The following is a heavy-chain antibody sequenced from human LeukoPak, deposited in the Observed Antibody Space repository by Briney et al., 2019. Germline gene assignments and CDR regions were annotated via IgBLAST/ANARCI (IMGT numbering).Heavy chain of an antibody. Sequence: GGSLRLSCAASGFTFSSYAMHWVRQAPGKGLEWVAVISYDGSNKYYADSVKGRFTISRDNSKNTLYLQMNSLRAEDTAVYYCARGFPYYYDSSGKDAFDIWGQGTMVTVSS. D-gene: IGHD3-22*01. CDR1: GFTFSSYA. J-gene: IGHJ3*02. CDR3: ARGFPYYYDSSGKDAFDI. V-gene: IGHV3-30*04. CDR2: ISYDGSNK.